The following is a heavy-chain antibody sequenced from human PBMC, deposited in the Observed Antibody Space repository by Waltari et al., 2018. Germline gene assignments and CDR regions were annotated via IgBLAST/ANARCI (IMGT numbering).Heavy chain of an antibody. Sequence: EVQLLESVGGLVQPGGSLRLSCSASGFTFSTYSMYWVRQAPGKGREGVSGIRDSGGTTNYIESVKGRFTISRDNSKNILYLQMNSLRAEDTGVYYCAKGSDHWGQGTLVTVSS. CDR3: AKGSDH. V-gene: IGHV3-23*01. CDR2: IRDSGGTT. J-gene: IGHJ4*02. CDR1: GFTFSTYS.